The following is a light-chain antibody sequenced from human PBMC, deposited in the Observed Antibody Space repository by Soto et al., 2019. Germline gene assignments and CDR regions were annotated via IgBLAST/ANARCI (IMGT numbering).Light chain of an antibody. Sequence: EIVLTQSPGTLSLSPVKRATLSGMASQSISSSYLAWYQQRPGQAPRLLIYGASSRATGIPDRFSGSGSGTEFTLTISRLEPEDFAVYYCQQYGSSPGTFGQGTKVDIK. J-gene: IGKJ1*01. CDR1: QSISSSY. CDR3: QQYGSSPGT. CDR2: GAS. V-gene: IGKV3-20*01.